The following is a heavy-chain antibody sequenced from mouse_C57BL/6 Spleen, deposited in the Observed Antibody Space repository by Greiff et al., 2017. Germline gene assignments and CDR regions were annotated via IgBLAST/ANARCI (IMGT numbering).Heavy chain of an antibody. CDR2: INPNNGGT. D-gene: IGHD3-3*01. V-gene: IGHV1-26*01. J-gene: IGHJ3*01. CDR1: GYTFTDYY. CDR3: ARSEGRAWFAY. Sequence: EVQLQQSGPELVKPGASVKISCKASGYTFTDYYMNWVKQSHGKSLEWIGDINPNNGGTSYNQKFKGKATLTVDKSSSTAYMELRSLTSEDSAVYYCARSEGRAWFAYWGQGTLVTVSA.